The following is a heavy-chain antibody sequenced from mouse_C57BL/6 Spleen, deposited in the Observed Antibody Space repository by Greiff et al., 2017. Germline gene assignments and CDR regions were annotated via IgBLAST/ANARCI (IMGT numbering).Heavy chain of an antibody. Sequence: QVQLQQSGAELVMPGASVKLSCKASGYTFTSYWMHWVKQRPGQGLEWIGEIDPSDSYTNYNQKFKGKSTLTVDKSSSTAYMQLSSLTSEDSAVYYCARFGGYGSSEAMDYWGQGTSVTVSS. CDR2: IDPSDSYT. D-gene: IGHD1-1*01. J-gene: IGHJ4*01. CDR1: GYTFTSYW. CDR3: ARFGGYGSSEAMDY. V-gene: IGHV1-69*01.